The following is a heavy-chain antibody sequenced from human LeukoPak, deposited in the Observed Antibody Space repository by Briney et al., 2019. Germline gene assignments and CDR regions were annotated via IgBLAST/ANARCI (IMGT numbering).Heavy chain of an antibody. V-gene: IGHV3-23*01. CDR2: ISGSGGST. J-gene: IGHJ6*03. CDR1: GFTFSSYA. CDR3: ARAAHIAVNKGYYYYMDV. D-gene: IGHD6-19*01. Sequence: GGSLRLSCAASGFTFSSYAMSWVRQAPGKGLEWVSAISGSGGSTYYADSVKGRFTISRDNSKNTLYLQMNSLRAEDTAVYYCARAAHIAVNKGYYYYMDVWGKGTTVTVSS.